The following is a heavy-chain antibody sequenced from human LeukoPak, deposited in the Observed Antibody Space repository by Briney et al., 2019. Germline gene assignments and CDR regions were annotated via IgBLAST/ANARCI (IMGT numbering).Heavy chain of an antibody. V-gene: IGHV3-33*01. Sequence: GGSLRLSCAASGFTFSSCGMHWVRQAPGKGLEWVAVIWYDGSNKYYADSVKGRFTISRDNSKNTLYLQMNSLRAEDTAVYYCATDDSGAQYNFDYWGQGTLVTVSS. CDR2: IWYDGSNK. D-gene: IGHD3-22*01. CDR1: GFTFSSCG. J-gene: IGHJ4*02. CDR3: ATDDSGAQYNFDY.